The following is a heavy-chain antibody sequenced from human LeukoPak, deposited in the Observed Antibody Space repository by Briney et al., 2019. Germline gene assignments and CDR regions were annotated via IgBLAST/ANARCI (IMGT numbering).Heavy chain of an antibody. CDR3: ARFARGDLYNWFDP. Sequence: SETLSLTCTVSGGSISSGYYWGWIRQPPGKGLEWIGTIHHSGSTYYNPSLKSRVTILVDTSNNQFSLKLSSVTAADTAVYYCARFARGDLYNWFDPWGQGTLVTVSS. D-gene: IGHD3-3*01. V-gene: IGHV4-38-2*02. J-gene: IGHJ5*02. CDR1: GGSISSGYY. CDR2: IHHSGST.